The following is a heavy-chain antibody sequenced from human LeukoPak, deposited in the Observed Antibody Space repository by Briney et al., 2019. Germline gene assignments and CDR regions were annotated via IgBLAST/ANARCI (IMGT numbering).Heavy chain of an antibody. CDR2: ISSSGSTI. CDR1: GFTFSSYE. D-gene: IGHD3-10*02. J-gene: IGHJ6*04. CDR3: AEPGITMIGGV. Sequence: GGSLRLSCAASGFTFSSYEMNWVRQAPGKGLEWVSYISSSGSTIYYADSVKGRFAISRDNAKNSLYLQMNSLRAEDTAVYYCAEPGITMIGGVWGKGTTVTISS. V-gene: IGHV3-48*03.